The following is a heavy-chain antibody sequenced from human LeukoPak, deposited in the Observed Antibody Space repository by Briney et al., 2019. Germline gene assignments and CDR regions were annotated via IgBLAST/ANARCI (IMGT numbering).Heavy chain of an antibody. D-gene: IGHD6-13*01. J-gene: IGHJ4*02. Sequence: PGGSLRLSCAASGFTFSSYGMHWVRQAPGKGLEWVAVISYDGSERNYADSVKGRFTIARDNSKNTLYLQMNSLRAEDTAVYYCARAAGIKLPFDYWGQGTLVTVSS. CDR1: GFTFSSYG. CDR3: ARAAGIKLPFDY. CDR2: ISYDGSER. V-gene: IGHV3-30*03.